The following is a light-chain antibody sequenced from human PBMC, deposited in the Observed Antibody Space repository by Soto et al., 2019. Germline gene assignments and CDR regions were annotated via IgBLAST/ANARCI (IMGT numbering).Light chain of an antibody. CDR1: QSVSSRF. CDR3: QQYGSSIT. V-gene: IGKV3-20*01. Sequence: EIVLTQSPGTLSLSPGERGTISCRASQSVSSRFLAWYQRKPGQAPRLLIYDASNRATGIPDKFSGSGSGTDFTLTISRLRPEDSAVYYCQQYGSSITFGQGTRLEIK. CDR2: DAS. J-gene: IGKJ5*01.